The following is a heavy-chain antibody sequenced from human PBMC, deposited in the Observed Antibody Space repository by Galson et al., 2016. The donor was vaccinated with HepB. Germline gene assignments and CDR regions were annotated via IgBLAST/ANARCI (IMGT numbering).Heavy chain of an antibody. CDR3: ATGGENYYGSGSYYY. J-gene: IGHJ4*02. V-gene: IGHV1-24*01. D-gene: IGHD3-10*01. CDR2: SDPGDGET. CDR1: GYTLTELS. Sequence: SVKVSCKVSGYTLTELSMHWVRQAPGKGLEWMGGSDPGDGETIYAQKFQGRVTMTEDTSTDTAYMELGSLRSEDTAVYYCATGGENYYGSGSYYYWGQGTQVTVS.